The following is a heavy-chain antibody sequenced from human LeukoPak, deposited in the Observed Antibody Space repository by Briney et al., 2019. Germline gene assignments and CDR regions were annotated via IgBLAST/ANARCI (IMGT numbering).Heavy chain of an antibody. CDR2: INPKTGGT. Sequence: ASVKVSCKASGYTFIGYYMHWVRQAPAHGPEWMGWINPKTGGTKYAQKFHGRLTMTRDTSISTAYMELSRLRSDDTAVYYCARGPALYYDILTGSTYYYFDPWGQGTLGTVSS. CDR3: ARGPALYYDILTGSTYYYFDP. J-gene: IGHJ5*02. V-gene: IGHV1-2*02. CDR1: GYTFIGYY. D-gene: IGHD3-9*01.